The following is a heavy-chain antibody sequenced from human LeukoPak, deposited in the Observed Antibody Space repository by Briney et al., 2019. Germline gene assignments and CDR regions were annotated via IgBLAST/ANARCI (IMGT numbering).Heavy chain of an antibody. D-gene: IGHD6-13*01. V-gene: IGHV3-21*01. J-gene: IGHJ3*02. Sequence: GGSLRLSCAASGFTFSSYSMNWVRQAPGKGLEWVSSISSSSSYIYYADSVKGRFTISRDNAKNSLYLQMNSLRAEDTAVYYCARAPEYSSSWYPHDAFDIWGQGTMVTVSS. CDR1: GFTFSSYS. CDR3: ARAPEYSSSWYPHDAFDI. CDR2: ISSSSSYI.